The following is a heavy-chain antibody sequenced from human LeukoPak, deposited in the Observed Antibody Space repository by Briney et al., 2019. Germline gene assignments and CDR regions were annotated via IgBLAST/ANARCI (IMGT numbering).Heavy chain of an antibody. D-gene: IGHD3-10*01. CDR1: GGSFSGYY. CDR2: INHSGST. V-gene: IGHV4-34*01. CDR3: ARGRITMVRGARYGMDV. J-gene: IGHJ6*04. Sequence: SETLSLTCAVYGGSFSGYYWSWIRQPPGKGLEWIGEINHSGSTNYNPSLKSRVTISVDTSKNQFSLKLSSVTAADTAVYYCARGRITMVRGARYGMDVWGKGTTVTVFS.